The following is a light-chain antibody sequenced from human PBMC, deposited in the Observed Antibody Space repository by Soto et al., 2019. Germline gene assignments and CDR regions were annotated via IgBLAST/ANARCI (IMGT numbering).Light chain of an antibody. J-gene: IGKJ4*01. CDR2: ETA. Sequence: DIQMTQSPSTLSASVGDRVTITCRASQSISRWLAWYRQKPGKVPELLIYETANLESGVPSRFSVSGFRTELTLSISSLQPYDFATYYCQQYLDYRVLTFGVGTKVEIK. CDR1: QSISRW. CDR3: QQYLDYRVLT. V-gene: IGKV1-5*03.